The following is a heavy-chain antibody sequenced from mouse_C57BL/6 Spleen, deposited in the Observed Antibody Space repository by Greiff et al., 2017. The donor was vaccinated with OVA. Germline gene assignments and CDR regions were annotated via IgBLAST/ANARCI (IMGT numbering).Heavy chain of an antibody. D-gene: IGHD2-4*01. J-gene: IGHJ2*01. CDR3: VRQSYDYDFDY. V-gene: IGHV10-1*01. CDR1: GFSFNTYA. Sequence: EVKLVESGGGLVQPKGSLKLSCAASGFSFNTYAMNWVRQAPGKGLEWVARIRSKSNNYATYYADSVKDRFTISRDDSESMLYLQMNNLKTEDTAMYYCVRQSYDYDFDYWGQGTTLTVSS. CDR2: IRSKSNNYAT.